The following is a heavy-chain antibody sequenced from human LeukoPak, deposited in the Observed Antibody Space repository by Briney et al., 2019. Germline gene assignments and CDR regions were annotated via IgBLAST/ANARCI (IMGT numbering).Heavy chain of an antibody. D-gene: IGHD1-26*01. CDR3: AAAYSGSLGAFDY. CDR2: TYYRSKWYN. CDR1: GDSVPRNSAA. Sequence: SQTLPLTCPLCGDSVPRNSAAWNWIRQSPSRGLEWLGRTYYRSKWYNDYAVSVKSRITVNPDTSKNQFSLQLNSVTPDDTAVYYCAAAYSGSLGAFDYWGQGTLVTVSS. J-gene: IGHJ4*02. V-gene: IGHV6-1*01.